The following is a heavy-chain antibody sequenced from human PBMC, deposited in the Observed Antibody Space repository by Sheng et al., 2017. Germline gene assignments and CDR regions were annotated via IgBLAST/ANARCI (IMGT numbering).Heavy chain of an antibody. D-gene: IGHD5-18*01. CDR1: GGSFSGYY. CDR3: ARLDGYSYGENIDY. V-gene: IGHV4-34*01. Sequence: QVQLQQWGAGLLKPSETLSLTCAVYGGSFSGYYWSWIRQPPGKGLEWIGEINHSGSTNYNPSLKSRVTISVDTSKNQFSLKLSSVTAADTAVYYCARLDGYSYGENIDYWGQGTLVTVSS. J-gene: IGHJ4*02. CDR2: INHSGST.